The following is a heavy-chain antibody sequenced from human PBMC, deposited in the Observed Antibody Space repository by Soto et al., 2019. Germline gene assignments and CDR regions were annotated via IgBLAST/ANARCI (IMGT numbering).Heavy chain of an antibody. CDR3: ATRSPAFDY. CDR1: GYTFTSYG. CDR2: ITTDKGNT. J-gene: IGHJ4*02. Sequence: QVQLVQSGPEVKKPGASVKVSCKTSGYTFTSYGISWVRQAPGQGLEWMGWITTDKGNTTYAQKFQGRVTMTTDTSTSTGYMDVRRLRSDDTAVYYCATRSPAFDYWGQGTLVTVSS. V-gene: IGHV1-18*01.